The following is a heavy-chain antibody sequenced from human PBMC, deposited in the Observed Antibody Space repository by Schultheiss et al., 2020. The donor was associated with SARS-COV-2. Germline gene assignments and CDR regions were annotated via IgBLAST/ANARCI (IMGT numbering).Heavy chain of an antibody. CDR1: GGSFSGYY. D-gene: IGHD4-17*01. CDR3: ARSSLMTTVTTRSRYFDY. Sequence: SETLSLTCAVYGGSFSGYYWSWIRQPPGKGLEWIGEITHSGSTKYNPSLKSRVTIAVDTSRNQFSLKLSSVTAADTAVYYCARSSLMTTVTTRSRYFDYRGQGGRITVAS. J-gene: IGHJ4*02. V-gene: IGHV4-34*01. CDR2: ITHSGST.